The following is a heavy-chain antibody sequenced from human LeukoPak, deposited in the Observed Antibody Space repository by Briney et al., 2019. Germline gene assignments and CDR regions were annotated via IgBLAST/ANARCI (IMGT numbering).Heavy chain of an antibody. CDR1: GGSISSSSYY. J-gene: IGHJ4*02. D-gene: IGHD6-19*01. Sequence: SETLSLTCTVSGGSISSSSYYWGWIRQPPGKGLEWIGSIYYSGSTYYNPSLKSRVTISVGTSKNQFSLKLSSVTAADTAVYYCARLVLGSGWYFDYWGQGTLVTVSS. V-gene: IGHV4-39*01. CDR2: IYYSGST. CDR3: ARLVLGSGWYFDY.